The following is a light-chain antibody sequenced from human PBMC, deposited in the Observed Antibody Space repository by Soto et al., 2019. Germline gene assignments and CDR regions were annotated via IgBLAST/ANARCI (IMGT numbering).Light chain of an antibody. Sequence: VSSYKGDEVTIPCRPSQTSMTYFTWYQLKPGKPPRLLIYAASSLQSGVPSRFSGSGSGTDFTLTISSLQAEDCVTYSCQHSYFFPNTFGHVSNVDIK. CDR2: AAS. CDR1: QTSMTY. V-gene: IGKV1-39*01. CDR3: QHSYFFPNT. J-gene: IGKJ3*01.